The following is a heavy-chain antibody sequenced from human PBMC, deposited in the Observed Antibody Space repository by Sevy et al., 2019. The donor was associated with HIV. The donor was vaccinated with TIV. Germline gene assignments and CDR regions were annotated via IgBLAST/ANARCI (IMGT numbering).Heavy chain of an antibody. J-gene: IGHJ6*02. V-gene: IGHV3-53*01. CDR1: GFTVSSNY. D-gene: IGHD3-16*01. CDR2: IYSGGST. CDR3: ARELTRLYGMDV. Sequence: GGSLRLSCAASGFTVSSNYMSWVRQAPGKGLEWVSVIYSGGSTYYADSVKGRFTISRDNSKNTLYLQMNSLGAEDTAVYDCARELTRLYGMDVWGQGTTVTVSS.